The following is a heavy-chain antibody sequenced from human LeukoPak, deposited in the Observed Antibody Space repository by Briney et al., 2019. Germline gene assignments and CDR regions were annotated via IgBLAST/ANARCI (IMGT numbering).Heavy chain of an antibody. J-gene: IGHJ4*02. V-gene: IGHV3-48*01. CDR3: ARDPGLMRAAACGDY. CDR2: ISSSSNTI. D-gene: IGHD6-13*01. CDR1: GFTFSSYG. Sequence: GGSLRLSCAASGFTFSSYGMIWVRLAPGKGLAWISYISSSSNTIYYADSVKGRFTISRDNAKNSLYLQVSSLRAEDTAVYYCARDPGLMRAAACGDYWGQGTLVIVSS.